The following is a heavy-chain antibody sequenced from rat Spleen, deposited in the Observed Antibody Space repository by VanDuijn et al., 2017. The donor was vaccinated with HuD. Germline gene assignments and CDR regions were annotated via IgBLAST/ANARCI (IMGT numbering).Heavy chain of an antibody. CDR2: ITNASGGT. CDR3: ARAGSAAISLGNWFAY. Sequence: EVQLVESGGGLVQPGRSLKLSCITSGFTFNYYWMTWIRQAPGKGLEWVASITNASGGTHYPDSVKGRFTISRDIAKSTLYLQMSSLQTEDTATYYCARAGSAAISLGNWFAYWGQGTLVTVSS. D-gene: IGHD1-2*01. CDR1: GFTFNYYW. J-gene: IGHJ3*01. V-gene: IGHV5-31*01.